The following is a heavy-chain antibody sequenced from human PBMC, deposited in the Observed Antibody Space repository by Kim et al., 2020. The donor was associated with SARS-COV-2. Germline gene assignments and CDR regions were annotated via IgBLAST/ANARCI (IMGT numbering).Heavy chain of an antibody. CDR3: ARAPYCSGGSCYSYYYYGMEV. CDR2: TYYRSKWYN. CDR1: GDSVSSNSAA. J-gene: IGHJ6*02. Sequence: SQTLSLTCAISGDSVSSNSAAWNWIRQSPSRGLEWLGRTYYRSKWYNDYAVSVKSRITINPDTSKNQFSLQLNSVTPEDTAVYYCARAPYCSGGSCYSYYYYGMEVWGQGTTVTVSS. V-gene: IGHV6-1*01. D-gene: IGHD2-15*01.